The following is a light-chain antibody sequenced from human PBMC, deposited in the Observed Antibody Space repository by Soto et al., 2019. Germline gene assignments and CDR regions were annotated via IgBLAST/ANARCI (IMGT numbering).Light chain of an antibody. J-gene: IGKJ2*01. V-gene: IGKV1-5*01. CDR1: SSSKW. Sequence: DIQMTQSPSTLAASVGDTVTMTCRSSSKWLAWYQKKPGKAPKLLIYDVSNLERGVPPRFSGSTSGAESTLTITGLQPDDPGTYYCQHTTDFTFGQGTKVAIK. CDR2: DVS. CDR3: QHTTDFT.